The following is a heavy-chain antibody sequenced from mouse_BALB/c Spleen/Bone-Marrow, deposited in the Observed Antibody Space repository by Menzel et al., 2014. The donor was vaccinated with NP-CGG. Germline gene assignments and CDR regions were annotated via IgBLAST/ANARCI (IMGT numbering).Heavy chain of an antibody. J-gene: IGHJ4*01. CDR1: GFTFSDYY. CDR3: ARRGWYYAMDY. D-gene: IGHD2-3*01. Sequence: EVMLVESGGGLVQPGGSLKLSCATSGFTFSDYYMYWVRQTPEKRYISNGGGSTYYPDTVKGRFTISRDNAKNTLYLQMSRLKSEDTAMYYCARRGWYYAMDYWGQGTSVTVSS. CDR2: ISNGGGST. V-gene: IGHV5-12*02.